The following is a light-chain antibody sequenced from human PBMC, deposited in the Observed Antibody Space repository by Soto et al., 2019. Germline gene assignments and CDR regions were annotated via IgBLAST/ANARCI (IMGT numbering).Light chain of an antibody. V-gene: IGKV1-39*01. J-gene: IGKJ1*01. CDR3: LQYSSHSRT. Sequence: DIQMAQSPSSLSASVGDTITITCRASRNINTYLNWYQQKPGKAPKLLIFGASSLQSGVPSRFSGSGSRPDFTLTINSLQPQDVATYYCLQYSSHSRTFVQPTKV. CDR1: RNINTY. CDR2: GAS.